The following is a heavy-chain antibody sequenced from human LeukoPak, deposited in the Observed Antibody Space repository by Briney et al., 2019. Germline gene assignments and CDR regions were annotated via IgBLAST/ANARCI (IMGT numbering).Heavy chain of an antibody. Sequence: SETLSLTCTVSGGSISSSSYYWGWIRQPPGKGLEWIGSIYYSGSTYYSSSLKSRVTISVDTSKNQFSLKLNSVTAADTAVYYCASRYYYDSSGYFLYWGQGTLVTVSS. CDR3: ASRYYYDSSGYFLY. J-gene: IGHJ4*02. D-gene: IGHD3-22*01. CDR2: IYYSGST. CDR1: GGSISSSSYY. V-gene: IGHV4-39*01.